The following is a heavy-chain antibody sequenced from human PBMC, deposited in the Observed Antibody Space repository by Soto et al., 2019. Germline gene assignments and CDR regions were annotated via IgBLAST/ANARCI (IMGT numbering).Heavy chain of an antibody. J-gene: IGHJ6*03. V-gene: IGHV1-2*04. CDR1: GYTFTCYY. CDR2: INPNSGGT. CDR3: ARGHRLGYCSGGSCYSGYYYMDV. Sequence: VSVKVSCKASGYTFTCYYMHWVRQAPGQGLEWMGWINPNSGGTNYAQKFQGWVTMTRDTSISTAYMELSRLRSDDTAVYYCARGHRLGYCSGGSCYSGYYYMDVWGKGTTVTVSS. D-gene: IGHD2-15*01.